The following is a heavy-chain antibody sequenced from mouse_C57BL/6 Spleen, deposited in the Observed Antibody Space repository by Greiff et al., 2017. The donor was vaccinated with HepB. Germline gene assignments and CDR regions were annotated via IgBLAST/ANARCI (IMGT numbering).Heavy chain of an antibody. Sequence: EVKVVESGGGLVKPGGSLKLSCAASGFTFSSYAMSWVRQTPEKRLEWVATISDGGSYTYYPDNVKGRFTISRDNAKNNLYLQMSHLKSEDTAMYYCARDQPYDYGAMDYWGQGTSVTVSS. V-gene: IGHV5-4*01. CDR3: ARDQPYDYGAMDY. CDR2: ISDGGSYT. D-gene: IGHD2-4*01. CDR1: GFTFSSYA. J-gene: IGHJ4*01.